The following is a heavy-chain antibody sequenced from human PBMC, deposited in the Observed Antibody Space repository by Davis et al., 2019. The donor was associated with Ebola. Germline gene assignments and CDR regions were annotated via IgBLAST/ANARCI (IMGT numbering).Heavy chain of an antibody. CDR3: VRLTGNDAFDL. CDR2: IKQDGSEK. D-gene: IGHD3-9*01. J-gene: IGHJ3*01. CDR1: GFTFSSYW. Sequence: GESLKISCAASGFTFSSYWMSWVRQAPGKGLEWVANIKQDGSEKYYVDSVKGRFTISRDNAKNSLYLQMNSLRTEDTAIYYCVRLTGNDAFDLWGQGTMVTVSS. V-gene: IGHV3-7*01.